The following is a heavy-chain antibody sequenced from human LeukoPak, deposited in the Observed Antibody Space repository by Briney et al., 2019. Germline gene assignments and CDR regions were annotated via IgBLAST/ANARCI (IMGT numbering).Heavy chain of an antibody. J-gene: IGHJ6*02. CDR2: IYYSGST. CDR3: ARDRIDYCSGGSCYPKRNYYYYYGMDV. V-gene: IGHV4-31*03. Sequence: SQTLSLTCTVSGGSISRGGYYWSWIRQHPGKGLEWIGYIYYSGSTSYNPSLKSRVTISVDTSKNQFSLKLSSVTAADTAVYYCARDRIDYCSGGSCYPKRNYYYYYGMDVWGQGTTVTVSS. CDR1: GGSISRGGYY. D-gene: IGHD2-15*01.